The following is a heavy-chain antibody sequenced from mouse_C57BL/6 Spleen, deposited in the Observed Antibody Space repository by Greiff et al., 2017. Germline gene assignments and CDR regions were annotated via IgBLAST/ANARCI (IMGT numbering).Heavy chain of an antibody. Sequence: VQLQQSGAELVRPGSSVKMSCKTSGYTFTSYGINWVKQMPGQGLEWIGYIYIGNGYTEYNEKFKGKATLTSDTSSSTAYMQLSSLTSEDSAIYFCASSDTVVATSGSMDYWGQGTSVTVSS. CDR2: IYIGNGYT. V-gene: IGHV1-58*01. CDR3: ASSDTVVATSGSMDY. D-gene: IGHD1-1*01. CDR1: GYTFTSYG. J-gene: IGHJ4*01.